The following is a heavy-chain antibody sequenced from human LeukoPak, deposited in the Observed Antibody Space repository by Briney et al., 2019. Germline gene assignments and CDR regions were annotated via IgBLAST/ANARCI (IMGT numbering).Heavy chain of an antibody. D-gene: IGHD1-14*01. CDR2: IYYSGST. CDR1: GGSISSYY. V-gene: IGHV4-59*01. Sequence: SETLSLTCTVSGGSISSYYWSWIRQPPGKGLEWIGYIYYSGSTNYNPSHKSRVTISVDTSKNQFSLKLRSVTAADTAVYYCARVGNRRTPFDYWGQGTLVTVSS. J-gene: IGHJ4*02. CDR3: ARVGNRRTPFDY.